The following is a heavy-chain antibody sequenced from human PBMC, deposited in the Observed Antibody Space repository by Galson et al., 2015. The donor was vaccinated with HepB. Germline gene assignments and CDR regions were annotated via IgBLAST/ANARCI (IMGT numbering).Heavy chain of an antibody. V-gene: IGHV3-30*02. CDR2: IRYDGSNK. J-gene: IGHJ4*02. D-gene: IGHD3-22*01. CDR3: AKDLGRYYDSSGPVDY. Sequence: LRLSCAASGFTFSSYGMHWVRQAPGKGLEWVAFIRYDGSNKYYADSVKGRFTISRDNSKNTLYLQMNSLRAEDTAVYYCAKDLGRYYDSSGPVDYWGQGTLVTVSS. CDR1: GFTFSSYG.